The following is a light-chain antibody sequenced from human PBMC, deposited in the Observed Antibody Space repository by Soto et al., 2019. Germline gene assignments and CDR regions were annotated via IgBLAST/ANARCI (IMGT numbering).Light chain of an antibody. J-gene: IGKJ4*01. CDR3: QQRSNWLT. CDR1: QSVSSY. V-gene: IGKV3-11*01. Sequence: EIVLTQSPATLSLSPGERATLSCSASQSVSSYLAWYQQKPGQAPRLLIYDASNRATGIPARFSGSGSGTDFPLTISSLEPEYFAVYYCQQRSNWLTFGGGTKVEIK. CDR2: DAS.